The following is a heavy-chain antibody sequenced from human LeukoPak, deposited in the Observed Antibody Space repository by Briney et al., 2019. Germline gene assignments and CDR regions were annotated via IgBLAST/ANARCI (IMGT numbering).Heavy chain of an antibody. CDR1: GFTFSSYE. CDR3: ARDPDYSGDNDY. CDR2: ISSGSSSI. V-gene: IGHV3-21*05. D-gene: IGHD4-23*01. J-gene: IGHJ4*02. Sequence: GGSLRLSCAASGFTFSSYEMNWVRQAPGKGLEWVSYISSGSSSIYYADSLKGRFTISRDNAKNSLYLQMNSLRAEDTAVYYCARDPDYSGDNDYWGQGTLVTVSS.